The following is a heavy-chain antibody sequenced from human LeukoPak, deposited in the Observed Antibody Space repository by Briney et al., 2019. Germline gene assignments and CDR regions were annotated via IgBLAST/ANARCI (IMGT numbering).Heavy chain of an antibody. D-gene: IGHD3-22*01. Sequence: ASVKVSCKASGYTFISYGISWVRQAPGQGLEWMGWISAYNGNTNYAQKLQGRVTMTTDTSTSTAYMELRSLRSDDTAVYYCATDSSGYYFDYWGQGTLVTVSS. V-gene: IGHV1-18*01. CDR2: ISAYNGNT. J-gene: IGHJ4*02. CDR1: GYTFISYG. CDR3: ATDSSGYYFDY.